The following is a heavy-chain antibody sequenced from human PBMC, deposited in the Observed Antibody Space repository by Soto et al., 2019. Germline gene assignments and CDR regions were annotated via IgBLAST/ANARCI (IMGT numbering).Heavy chain of an antibody. Sequence: ASVKVSCKASGYTFTSYDINWVRQATGQGLEWMGWMNPNSGNTGYAQKFQGRVTMTRNTSISTAYMELSSLRSEDTAVYYCARDSSSRILYYYGMDVWGQGTTVTVSS. CDR2: MNPNSGNT. CDR3: ARDSSSRILYYYGMDV. J-gene: IGHJ6*02. D-gene: IGHD6-13*01. CDR1: GYTFTSYD. V-gene: IGHV1-8*01.